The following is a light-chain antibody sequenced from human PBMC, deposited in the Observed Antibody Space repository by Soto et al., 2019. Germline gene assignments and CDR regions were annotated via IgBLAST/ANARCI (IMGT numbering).Light chain of an antibody. V-gene: IGLV2-8*01. CDR3: SSYAGSNNYVV. CDR2: EVT. J-gene: IGLJ2*01. CDR1: SSDIGTYNF. Sequence: QSALTQPPSASGSPGQSVTISCTGTSSDIGTYNFVSWYQQHPGKAPKLIIYEVTKRPSGVPDRFSGSKSGITASLTVSGLQAEDEADYYCSSYAGSNNYVVCGGGTKLTVL.